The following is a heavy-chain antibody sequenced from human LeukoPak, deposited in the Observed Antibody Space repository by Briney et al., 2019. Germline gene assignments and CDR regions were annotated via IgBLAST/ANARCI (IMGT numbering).Heavy chain of an antibody. J-gene: IGHJ5*02. CDR3: ARDRGTSEAGTWLDP. D-gene: IGHD1-14*01. Sequence: ASVKVSCKTSGYTFITYGITWVRQAPGQGLEWMGLISGYSDDTNYAQKFQGRVIMSTDRSTSTAYMEMRSLRSDDTAIYYCARDRGTSEAGTWLDPWGQGTLVTVPS. V-gene: IGHV1-18*01. CDR1: GYTFITYG. CDR2: ISGYSDDT.